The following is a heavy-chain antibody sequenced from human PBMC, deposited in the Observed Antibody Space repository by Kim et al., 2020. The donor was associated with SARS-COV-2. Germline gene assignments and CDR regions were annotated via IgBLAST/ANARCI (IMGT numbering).Heavy chain of an antibody. CDR2: INSGGSTT. V-gene: IGHV3-74*01. CDR1: GFTFSSYW. CDR3: TRDPDYGDYLTPGSYYYGMDV. Sequence: GGSLRLSCAASGFTFSSYWMHWVRQAPGKGLVWVSRINSGGSTTTYADSVKGRFTISRDNAKNTLYLQMNSLRAEDTAVYYCTRDPDYGDYLTPGSYYYGMDVWGQGTTVTVSS. D-gene: IGHD4-17*01. J-gene: IGHJ6*02.